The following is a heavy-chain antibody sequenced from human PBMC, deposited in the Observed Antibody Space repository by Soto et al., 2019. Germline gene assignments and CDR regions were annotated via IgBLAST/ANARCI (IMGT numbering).Heavy chain of an antibody. CDR1: GFTFSSYA. J-gene: IGHJ4*02. V-gene: IGHV3-23*01. CDR2: ISGSGGST. CDR3: AKDRDYYDSSGYHDH. D-gene: IGHD3-22*01. Sequence: EVQLLESGGGLIQPGGSLRLSCAASGFTFSSYAMSWVRQAPGKGLEWVSAISGSGGSTYYADSVKGRFTISRDNSKNTLYLQMNSLRAEDTAVYYCAKDRDYYDSSGYHDHWGQGTLVTVSS.